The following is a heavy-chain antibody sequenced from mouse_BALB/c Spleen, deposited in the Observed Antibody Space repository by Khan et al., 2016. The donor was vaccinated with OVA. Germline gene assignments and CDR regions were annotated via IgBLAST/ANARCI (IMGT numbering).Heavy chain of an antibody. CDR1: GYIFTSYW. V-gene: IGHV1-76*01. CDR2: IYPGTDNT. D-gene: IGHD6-1*01. J-gene: IGHJ2*01. Sequence: VELVESGAELMRPGASVKLFCKTSGYIFTSYWVHWVKQRSGQGLEWIARIYPGTDNTYYNEKFKDKATLTADKSSTTAYMQLSSLKSEDSAVYFCAREEPLYYFDYWGQGTTLTVSS. CDR3: AREEPLYYFDY.